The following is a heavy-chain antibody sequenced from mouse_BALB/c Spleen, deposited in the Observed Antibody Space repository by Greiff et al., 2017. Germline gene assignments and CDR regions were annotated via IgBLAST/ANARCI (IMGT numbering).Heavy chain of an antibody. D-gene: IGHD1-1*01. Sequence: VKLVESGPGLVAPSQSLSITCTVSGFSLTGYGVNWVRQPPGKGLEWLGMIWGDGSTDYNSALKSRLSISKDNSKSQVFLKMNSLQTDDTARYYCARDPYYYGSSPYYAMDYWGQGTSVTVSS. CDR1: GFSLTGYG. V-gene: IGHV2-6-7*01. J-gene: IGHJ4*01. CDR3: ARDPYYYGSSPYYAMDY. CDR2: IWGDGST.